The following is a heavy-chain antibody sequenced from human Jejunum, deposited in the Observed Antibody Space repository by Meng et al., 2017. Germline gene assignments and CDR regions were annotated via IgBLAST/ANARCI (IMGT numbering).Heavy chain of an antibody. J-gene: IGHJ4*02. D-gene: IGHD5-12*01. Sequence: VLLMQCGAEVNTPGASMLFSIYASGFAFSRYVSHWLRQAPGQRLEWMGWLNTVNANTRSSEKFQSRVTITSDTSASTAYMELSSLSSEDTAVYYCARVKYSGYDPFDSWGQGTLVTVSS. V-gene: IGHV1-3*04. CDR2: LNTVNANT. CDR3: ARVKYSGYDPFDS. CDR1: GFAFSRYV.